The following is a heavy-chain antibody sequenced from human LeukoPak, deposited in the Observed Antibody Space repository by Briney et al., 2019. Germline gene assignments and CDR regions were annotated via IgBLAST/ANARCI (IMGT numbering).Heavy chain of an antibody. V-gene: IGHV3-7*01. J-gene: IGHJ4*02. CDR1: GFTFSDYW. D-gene: IGHD6-13*01. CDR3: KSGGAAPGSFDN. Sequence: GGSLRLSCAASGFTFSDYWMSWMRQAPGKGLEWVANIRYDGDEEYYVDSVKGRFTISRDNAKNSLYLQLNSLRVEDTAVYYCKSGGAAPGSFDNWGQGTLVTVSP. CDR2: IRYDGDEE.